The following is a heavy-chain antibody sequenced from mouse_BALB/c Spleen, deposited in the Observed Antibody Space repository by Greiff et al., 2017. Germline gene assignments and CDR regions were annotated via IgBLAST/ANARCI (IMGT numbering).Heavy chain of an antibody. CDR2: ISSGGSYT. CDR3: TRDEATALFDY. D-gene: IGHD1-2*01. V-gene: IGHV5-6-4*01. Sequence: DVKLVESGGGLVKPGGSLKLSCAASGFTFSSYTMSWVRQTPEKRLEWVATISSGGSYTYYPDSVKGRFTISRDNAKNTLYLQMSSLKSEDTAMYYCTRDEATALFDYWGQGTTLTVSS. CDR1: GFTFSSYT. J-gene: IGHJ2*01.